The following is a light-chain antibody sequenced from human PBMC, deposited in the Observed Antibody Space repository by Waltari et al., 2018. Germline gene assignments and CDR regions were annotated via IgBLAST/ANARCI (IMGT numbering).Light chain of an antibody. CDR2: WAS. CDR1: KSLLHFSNNEFY. V-gene: IGKV4-1*01. J-gene: IGKJ2*01. CDR3: QQYYSIPYT. Sequence: DIVMTQSPEYLAVSLGERATINYKSSKSLLHFSNNEFYLAWYQQKPGQSPKLLVHWASTRESGVPDRFSGSGSGREFTLTISSLQAEDVAVYYCQQYYSIPYTFGQGTRLEIK.